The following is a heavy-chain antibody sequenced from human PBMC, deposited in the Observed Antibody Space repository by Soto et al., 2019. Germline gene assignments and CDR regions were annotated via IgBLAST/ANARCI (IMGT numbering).Heavy chain of an antibody. Sequence: EVQLLESGGGLVQPGGSLRLSCAASGFTFSSYAMSWVRQAPGKGLEWVSAISGSGGSTYYADSVKGRFTISRDNSKNTLYLQMNSLRAEDTAVYYCAKATYYDFWSGYFPPVDYWGQGTQVTVSS. J-gene: IGHJ4*02. CDR3: AKATYYDFWSGYFPPVDY. CDR1: GFTFSSYA. V-gene: IGHV3-23*01. D-gene: IGHD3-3*01. CDR2: ISGSGGST.